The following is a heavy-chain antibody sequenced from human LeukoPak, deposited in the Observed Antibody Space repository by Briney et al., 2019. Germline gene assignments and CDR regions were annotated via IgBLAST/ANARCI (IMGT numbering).Heavy chain of an antibody. CDR3: ARVAPGIAAEGSWFDP. Sequence: SETLSLTCTVSGGSISSGGYYWSWIRQHPGKGLEWIGYIYYSGSTYYNPSLKSRVTISVDTSKNQFSLKLSSVTAEDTAVYYCARVAPGIAAEGSWFDPWGQGTLVTVSS. D-gene: IGHD6-13*01. CDR2: IYYSGST. V-gene: IGHV4-31*03. J-gene: IGHJ5*02. CDR1: GGSISSGGYY.